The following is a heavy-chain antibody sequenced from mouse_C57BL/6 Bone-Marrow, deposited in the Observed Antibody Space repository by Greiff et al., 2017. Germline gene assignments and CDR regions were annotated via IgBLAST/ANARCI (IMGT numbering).Heavy chain of an antibody. CDR2: INPGSGGT. D-gene: IGHD2-3*01. V-gene: IGHV1-54*01. CDR1: GYAFTNYL. CDR3: ALDGYYLFAY. J-gene: IGHJ3*01. Sequence: VQLQQSGAELVRPGTSVKVSCKASGYAFTNYLIEWVKQRPGQGLAWIGVINPGSGGTNYNEKFKGKATLTADKSSSTAYMQLSSLTSEDSAVYFCALDGYYLFAYWGQGTLVTVSA.